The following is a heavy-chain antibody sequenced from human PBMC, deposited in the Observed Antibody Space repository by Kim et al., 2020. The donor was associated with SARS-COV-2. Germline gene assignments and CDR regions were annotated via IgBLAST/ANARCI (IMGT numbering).Heavy chain of an antibody. Sequence: SETLSLTCTVSGYSISSGYYWGWIRQPPGKGLEWIGSIYHSGSTYYNPSLKSRVTISVDTSKNQFSLKLSSVTAADTAVYYCARDRGKYDFWSGYPNYYYDYGMDVWGQGTTVTVSS. CDR3: ARDRGKYDFWSGYPNYYYDYGMDV. J-gene: IGHJ6*02. CDR1: GYSISSGYY. V-gene: IGHV4-38-2*02. CDR2: IYHSGST. D-gene: IGHD3-3*01.